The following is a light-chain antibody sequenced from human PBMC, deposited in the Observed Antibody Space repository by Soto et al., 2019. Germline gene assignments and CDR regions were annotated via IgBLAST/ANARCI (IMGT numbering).Light chain of an antibody. CDR2: DVT. CDR3: SSYTSSGTYV. V-gene: IGLV2-14*01. Sequence: QSALTQPASVSGSPGQSITISCTGTSSDVGGYNYVSWYQQHPGKAPKLMIYDVTNRPSGVSNRFSGSKSGTTAYLTISGLQAEDEADYYCSSYTSSGTYVFGRVTKHTVL. CDR1: SSDVGGYNY. J-gene: IGLJ1*01.